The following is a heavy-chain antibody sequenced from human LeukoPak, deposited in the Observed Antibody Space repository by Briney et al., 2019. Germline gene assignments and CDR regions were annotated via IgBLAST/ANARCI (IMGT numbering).Heavy chain of an antibody. D-gene: IGHD5-24*01. CDR3: VRSRWLQLGYFDC. CDR1: GFTFSTYE. J-gene: IGHJ4*02. Sequence: PGGSLRLSCAASGFTFSTYEMNWVRQAPGKGVEWVSYISGSGRTIYYADSVKGRFTISRDNAYNSPYLQMNSLRAEDTAVYYCVRSRWLQLGYFDCWGQGILVTVSS. CDR2: ISGSGRTI. V-gene: IGHV3-48*03.